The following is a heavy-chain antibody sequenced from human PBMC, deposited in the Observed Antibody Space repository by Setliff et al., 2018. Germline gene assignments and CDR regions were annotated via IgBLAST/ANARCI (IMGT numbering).Heavy chain of an antibody. Sequence: LSLTCTVSGGSISSGDYYWSWIRQPPGKGLEWIGYIYYSGSTYYNPSLKSRVTISVDTSKNQFSPKLTSVTAADTAVYYCAGGRRYDYGWDFDYWGQGTLVTVSS. CDR2: IYYSGST. J-gene: IGHJ4*02. CDR1: GGSISSGDYY. V-gene: IGHV4-30-4*08. D-gene: IGHD4-17*01. CDR3: AGGRRYDYGWDFDY.